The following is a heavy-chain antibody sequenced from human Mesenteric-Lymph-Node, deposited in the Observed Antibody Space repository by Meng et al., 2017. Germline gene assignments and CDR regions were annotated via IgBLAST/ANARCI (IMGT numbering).Heavy chain of an antibody. D-gene: IGHD3-16*01. V-gene: IGHV1-18*03. CDR1: GYTFTSYG. J-gene: IGHJ4*02. CDR2: ISAYNGNT. Sequence: ASVKVSCKASGYTFTSYGISWVRQAPGQGLEWMGWISAYNGNTNYAQKLQGRVTMTTDTSTSTAYMELSSLRSEDMAVYYCARDLFYDYVWGTEPGYWGQGTLVTVSS. CDR3: ARDLFYDYVWGTEPGY.